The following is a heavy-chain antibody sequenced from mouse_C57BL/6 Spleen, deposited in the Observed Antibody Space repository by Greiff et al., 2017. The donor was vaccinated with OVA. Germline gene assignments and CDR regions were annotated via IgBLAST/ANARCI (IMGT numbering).Heavy chain of an antibody. J-gene: IGHJ2*01. CDR2: IYPGDGDT. D-gene: IGHD2-4*01. CDR3: ARKTYYDYDDYFDY. CDR1: GYAFSSYW. V-gene: IGHV1-80*01. Sequence: QVQLKESGAELVKPGASVTISCKASGYAFSSYWMNWVKQRPGKGLEWIGQIYPGDGDTNYNGKFKGKATLTADKSSSTAYMQLSSLTSEDSAVYFCARKTYYDYDDYFDYWGQGTTLTVSS.